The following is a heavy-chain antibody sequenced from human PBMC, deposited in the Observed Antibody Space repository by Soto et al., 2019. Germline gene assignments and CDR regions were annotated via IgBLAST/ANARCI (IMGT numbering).Heavy chain of an antibody. V-gene: IGHV3-23*01. J-gene: IGHJ3*02. Sequence: GWSLRLSCAASGFTFSSYAMSWVRQAPGKGLEWVSAISGSGGSTYYADSVKGRFTISRDNSKNTLYLQMNSLRAEDTDVYDCANSLAVAGDDFDIWGQGTMVTVAS. CDR1: GFTFSSYA. D-gene: IGHD6-19*01. CDR3: ANSLAVAGDDFDI. CDR2: ISGSGGST.